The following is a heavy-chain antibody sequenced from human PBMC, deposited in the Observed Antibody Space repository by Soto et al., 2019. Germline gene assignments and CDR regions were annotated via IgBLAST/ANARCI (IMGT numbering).Heavy chain of an antibody. CDR1: GGSISSYY. V-gene: IGHV4-59*08. CDR3: ARSIDFRGYGASFD. Sequence: PSETLTLTCTVSGGSISSYYWSWIRQPPGKGLEWIGYIYYSGSTNYNPSLKSRVTISVDTSKNQFSLKLSSVTATDTAVYYCARSIDFRGYGASFDWGQGTLVTVSS. D-gene: IGHD4-17*01. CDR2: IYYSGST. J-gene: IGHJ4*02.